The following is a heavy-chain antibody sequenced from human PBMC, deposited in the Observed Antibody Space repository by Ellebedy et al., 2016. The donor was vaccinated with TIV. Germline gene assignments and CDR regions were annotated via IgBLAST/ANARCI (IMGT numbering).Heavy chain of an antibody. CDR1: GFTFNSYA. D-gene: IGHD5-18*01. V-gene: IGHV3-66*01. Sequence: GESLKISCVASGFTFNSYAMSWVRQAPGKGLEWVSVIYSGGATSYADSVKGRFTISRDNSKNTLYLQMNSLRVEDTAVYYCARKYIYGFDWGQGTLVTVSS. CDR2: IYSGGAT. CDR3: ARKYIYGFD. J-gene: IGHJ4*02.